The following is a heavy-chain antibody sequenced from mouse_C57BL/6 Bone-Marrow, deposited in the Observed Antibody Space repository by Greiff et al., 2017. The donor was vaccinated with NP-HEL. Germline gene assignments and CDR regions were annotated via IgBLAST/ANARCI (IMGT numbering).Heavy chain of an antibody. Sequence: EVQLVESGPVLVKPGASVKMSCKASGYTFTDYYMNWVKQSPGKSLEWIGVINPYNGGTSYNQKFKGQATLTVDKSSSPAYMELNSLTSEDSAVYDCARERRDGNGYCDYWGQGTTLTVSS. D-gene: IGHD2-1*01. V-gene: IGHV1-19*01. CDR3: ARERRDGNGYCDY. CDR2: INPYNGGT. CDR1: GYTFTDYY. J-gene: IGHJ2*01.